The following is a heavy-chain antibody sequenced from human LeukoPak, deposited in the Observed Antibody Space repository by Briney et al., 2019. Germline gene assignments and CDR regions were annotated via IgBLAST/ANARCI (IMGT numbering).Heavy chain of an antibody. D-gene: IGHD3-10*01. CDR2: ISSSSTI. Sequence: SLTLSCADSVFTFSSYSMNWLRQAAGKGREWVSYISSSSTIYYADSVKGPFTNSRDNAKNSLYLQMNSLRAEDTAVYYCARAAGELLWFGELLPDYWGEGTLVTVSS. CDR3: ARAAGELLWFGELLPDY. V-gene: IGHV3-48*01. J-gene: IGHJ4*02. CDR1: VFTFSSYS.